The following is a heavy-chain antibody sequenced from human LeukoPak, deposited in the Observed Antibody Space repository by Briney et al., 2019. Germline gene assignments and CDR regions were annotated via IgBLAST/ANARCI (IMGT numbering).Heavy chain of an antibody. Sequence: SETLSLTCTVSGGSISSGSYYRSWIRQPAGKGLEWIGRIYTSGSTNYNPSLKSRVTISVDTSKNQFSLKLSSVTAADTAVYYCARGTLTIYSGYDFFDYWGQGTLVTVSS. D-gene: IGHD5-12*01. CDR2: IYTSGST. V-gene: IGHV4-61*02. CDR1: GGSISSGSYY. J-gene: IGHJ4*02. CDR3: ARGTLTIYSGYDFFDY.